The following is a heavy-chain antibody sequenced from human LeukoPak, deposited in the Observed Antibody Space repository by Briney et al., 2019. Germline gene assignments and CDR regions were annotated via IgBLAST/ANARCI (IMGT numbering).Heavy chain of an antibody. CDR3: AGAAAGTGGYFDY. V-gene: IGHV1-2*02. CDR1: GYTFTGYY. CDR2: INPNSGGT. J-gene: IGHJ4*02. D-gene: IGHD6-13*01. Sequence: GASVKVSCKASGYTFTGYYMHWVRQAPGQGLEWMGWINPNSGGTNYAQKFQGRVTMTRDTSISTAYMELSRLRSDDTAVYYCAGAAAGTGGYFDYWGQGTLVTVSS.